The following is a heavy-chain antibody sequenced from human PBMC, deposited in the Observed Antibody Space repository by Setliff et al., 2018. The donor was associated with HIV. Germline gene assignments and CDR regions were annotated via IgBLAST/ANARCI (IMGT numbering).Heavy chain of an antibody. CDR1: GFPLYTYD. V-gene: IGHV3-48*03. Sequence: HPGGSLRLSCEASGFPLYTYDMNWVRQAPGKALEWISFISHGGATKYYADSVKGRFTISRDNAKNSQYLLMSDLRAEDTAVYYCAAVFTGEPGRSLDYWGQGTPVTSPQ. D-gene: IGHD1-26*01. CDR2: ISHGGATK. J-gene: IGHJ4*02. CDR3: AAVFTGEPGRSLDY.